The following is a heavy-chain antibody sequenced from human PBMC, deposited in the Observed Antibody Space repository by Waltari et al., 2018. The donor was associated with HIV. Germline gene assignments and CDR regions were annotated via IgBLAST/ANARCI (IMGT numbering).Heavy chain of an antibody. D-gene: IGHD3-22*01. Sequence: QGQLVQSGAEVKKHGASVKVSCKASGYTFTAHSIHWVRQAPGQGLEWMGRINPKSGVTHYAQKFQDRVTVTRDTSITTAYMELSSLRSDDTARYFCFYYSNTESYGLDVWGQGTTVTVSS. CDR1: GYTFTAHS. J-gene: IGHJ6*02. V-gene: IGHV1-2*06. CDR3: FYYSNTESYGLDV. CDR2: INPKSGVT.